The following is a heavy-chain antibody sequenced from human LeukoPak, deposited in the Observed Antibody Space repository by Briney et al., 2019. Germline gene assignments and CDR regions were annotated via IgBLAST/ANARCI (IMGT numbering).Heavy chain of an antibody. CDR2: IYYSGST. CDR3: ARANSYDILTGTFDY. Sequence: PSGTLSLTCTVSGGSISSGDYYWSWIRQPPGKGLEWIGYIYYSGSTYYNPSLKSRVTISVDTSKNQFSLKLSSVTAADTAVYYCARANSYDILTGTFDYWGQGTLVTVSS. J-gene: IGHJ4*02. D-gene: IGHD3-9*01. CDR1: GGSISSGDYY. V-gene: IGHV4-30-4*01.